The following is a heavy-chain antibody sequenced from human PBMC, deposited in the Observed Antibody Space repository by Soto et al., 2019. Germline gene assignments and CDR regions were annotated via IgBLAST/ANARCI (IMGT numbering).Heavy chain of an antibody. CDR1: GGSTSSYS. Sequence: SETLSLTCTVSGGSTSSYSWSWIRQPPGKGLEWIGYMFYSGSTEYNPSLKSRVTISVDTSKNQFSLNLNSVTAADTAVYYCAVTPRYCSGGSCYPAHAFDIWGQGRTVTVS. J-gene: IGHJ3*02. V-gene: IGHV4-59*01. D-gene: IGHD2-15*01. CDR2: MFYSGST. CDR3: AVTPRYCSGGSCYPAHAFDI.